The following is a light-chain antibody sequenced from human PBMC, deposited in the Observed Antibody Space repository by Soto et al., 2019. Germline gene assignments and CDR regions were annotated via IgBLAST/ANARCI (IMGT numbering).Light chain of an antibody. CDR3: GSYDRSNNFYV. Sequence: QSALTQPPSASGSPGQSVTITCTGTSSAIADYNYVSWYQHHPGKAPKLILYAVSERPSGVPDRFSGSKSGKTASLTVSGLQAEDAADYYCGSYDRSNNFYVFGTGTKLTVL. J-gene: IGLJ1*01. CDR2: AVS. CDR1: SSAIADYNY. V-gene: IGLV2-8*01.